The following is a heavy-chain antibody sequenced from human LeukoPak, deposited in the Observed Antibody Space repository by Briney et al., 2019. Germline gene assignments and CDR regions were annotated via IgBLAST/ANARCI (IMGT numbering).Heavy chain of an antibody. CDR3: ARDRNTDFWSGYYTNYFDD. D-gene: IGHD3-3*01. J-gene: IGHJ4*02. Sequence: GGSLRLSCAASGFTFSSYWMSWVRQAPGKGLEWVANIKQDGSENYYVDSVKGRFTISRDNAKNSVYLQMNSLRAEDTAVYFCARDRNTDFWSGYYTNYFDDWGQGTLVTVSS. CDR1: GFTFSSYW. V-gene: IGHV3-7*01. CDR2: IKQDGSEN.